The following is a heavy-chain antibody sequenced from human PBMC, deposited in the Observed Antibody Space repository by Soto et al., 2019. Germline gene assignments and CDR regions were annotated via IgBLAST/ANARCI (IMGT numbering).Heavy chain of an antibody. CDR3: ARNGIVGAKSNFDY. CDR1: GGTFSSYA. D-gene: IGHD1-26*01. CDR2: IIPIFGTA. Sequence: GASVKVSCKASGGTFSSYAISWVRQAPGQGLEWMGGIIPIFGTANYAQKFQGRVTITADESTSTAYMELSSLRSEDTAVYYCARNGIVGAKSNFDYWCQGTLVTVST. V-gene: IGHV1-69*13. J-gene: IGHJ4*02.